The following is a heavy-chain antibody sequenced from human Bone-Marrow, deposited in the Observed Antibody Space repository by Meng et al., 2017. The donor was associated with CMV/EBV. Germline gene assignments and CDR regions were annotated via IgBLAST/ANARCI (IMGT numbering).Heavy chain of an antibody. J-gene: IGHJ6*02. Sequence: GESLKISCAASGFTFSSYDMHWVRQATGKGLEWVSAIGTAGDTYYPGSVKGRFTISRDNAKNSLYLQMNSLRAEDTAVYYCAREVVPGRSGYYYGMDVWGQGTTVTVSS. V-gene: IGHV3-13*01. CDR3: AREVVPGRSGYYYGMDV. CDR1: GFTFSSYD. D-gene: IGHD2-2*01. CDR2: IGTAGDT.